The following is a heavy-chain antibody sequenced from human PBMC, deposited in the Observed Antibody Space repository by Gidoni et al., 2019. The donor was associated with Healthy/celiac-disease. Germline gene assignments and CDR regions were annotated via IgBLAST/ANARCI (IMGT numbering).Heavy chain of an antibody. D-gene: IGHD6-13*01. J-gene: IGHJ4*02. CDR3: ARARRLGIAAAAASVGDY. V-gene: IGHV1-46*01. CDR2: INHSGGST. CDR1: GYTCTSYY. Sequence: VQLVQSGAEVKKPGASVKVSFTASGYTCTSYYMHWVRQAPGQGLEWMGIINHSGGSTSYAQKFQGRVTMTRDTSTSTVYMELSGLRSEDTAVYYCARARRLGIAAAAASVGDYWGQGTLVTVSS.